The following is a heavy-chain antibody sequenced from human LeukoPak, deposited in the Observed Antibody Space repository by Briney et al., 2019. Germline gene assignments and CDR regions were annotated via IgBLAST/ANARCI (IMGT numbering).Heavy chain of an antibody. CDR2: IYYSGST. V-gene: IGHV4-59*01. D-gene: IGHD3-10*01. CDR1: AGSINSYY. Sequence: SSETLSLTCTVSGGTVSAGSINSYYWSWIRQTPGKGLEWIGYIYYSGSTNYNPSLKSRVTISVDTSKNQFSLKVSSVTAADTAVYYCARWGFGPLDYWGQGTLVTVSS. J-gene: IGHJ4*02. CDR3: ARWGFGPLDY.